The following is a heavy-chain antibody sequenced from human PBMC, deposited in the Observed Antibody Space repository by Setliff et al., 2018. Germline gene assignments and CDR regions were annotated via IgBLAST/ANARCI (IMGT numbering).Heavy chain of an antibody. J-gene: IGHJ4*02. V-gene: IGHV4-39*07. CDR1: GGSINSGVYY. D-gene: IGHD2-2*01. Sequence: SETLSLTCTVSGGSINSGVYYWGWIRQPPGKGLEWIGEIYHDGNPIYNPSAVHYTPSLKSRVSISVDKSKNQFSLKLTSVTAADTAVYYCARGGGGYHPDFWGPGILVTVSS. CDR2: IYHDGNP. CDR3: ARGGGGYHPDF.